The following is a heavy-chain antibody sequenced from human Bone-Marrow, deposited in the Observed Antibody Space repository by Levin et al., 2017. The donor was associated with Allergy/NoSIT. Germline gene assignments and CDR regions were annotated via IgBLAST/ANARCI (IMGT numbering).Heavy chain of an antibody. V-gene: IGHV1-69*01. CDR1: GGSLNNYA. J-gene: IGHJ6*02. CDR3: ARGVRFLEWLSNPRHYYYYGMDV. D-gene: IGHD3-3*01. Sequence: KISCKASGGSLNNYAISWVRQAPGQGLEWMGGIIPSFGATNYAQTFQDRVTITADESTNRAYMELRGLRSEATAVYYCARGVRFLEWLSNPRHYYYYGMDVWGQGTTVTVSS. CDR2: IIPSFGAT.